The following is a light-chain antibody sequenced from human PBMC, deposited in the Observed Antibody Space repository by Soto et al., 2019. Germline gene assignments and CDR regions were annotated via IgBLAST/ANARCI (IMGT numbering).Light chain of an antibody. CDR2: GAS. J-gene: IGKJ1*01. CDR3: QQYVDSRT. CDR1: QSISSNY. V-gene: IGKV3-20*01. Sequence: EIVLTQSPGTLSLSPGERAALSCRASQSISSNYLAWYQQKFGQAPRLLIYGASSRTTGIPDRFSGSGSGTDFTLTISRLEPEDFAVYYCQQYVDSRTFGQGTKVDIK.